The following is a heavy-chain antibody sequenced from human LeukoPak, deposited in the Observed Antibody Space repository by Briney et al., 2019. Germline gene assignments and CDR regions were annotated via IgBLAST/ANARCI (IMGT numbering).Heavy chain of an antibody. D-gene: IGHD6-13*01. CDR2: IYHSGST. Sequence: SSETLSLTCTVFGYSITTGNYWGWIRQPPGKGLEWIGSIYHSGSTFYNPSLKSRVTISVDKSKNQFSLKLSSVTAADTAVYYCARENIAADGTDAFDIWGQGTMVTVSS. J-gene: IGHJ3*02. CDR3: ARENIAADGTDAFDI. V-gene: IGHV4-38-2*02. CDR1: GYSITTGNY.